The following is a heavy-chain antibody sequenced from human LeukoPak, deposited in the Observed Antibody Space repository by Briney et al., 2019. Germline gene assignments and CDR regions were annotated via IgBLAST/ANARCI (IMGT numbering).Heavy chain of an antibody. CDR3: ARVPLGSFGIDY. V-gene: IGHV1-46*04. CDR1: GYSFISYY. D-gene: IGHD2-15*01. CDR2: INPSAGST. J-gene: IGHJ4*02. Sequence: ASVKVSCKASGYSFISYYMHWVRQAPGQGLEWMGIINPSAGSTSCAQKLQGRVTMTRDTSTSTVYMELSSLRSEDTAVYYCARVPLGSFGIDYWGQGTLVTVSS.